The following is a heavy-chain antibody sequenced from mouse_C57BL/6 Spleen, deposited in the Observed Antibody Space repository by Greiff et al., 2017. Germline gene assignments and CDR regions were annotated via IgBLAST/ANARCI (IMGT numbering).Heavy chain of an antibody. D-gene: IGHD2-4*01. CDR2: ISYSGST. CDR1: GYSITSGYD. CDR3: ARDADYYWYFDV. V-gene: IGHV3-1*01. J-gene: IGHJ1*03. Sequence: EVQLQESGPGMVKPSQSLSLTCTVTGYSITSGYDWHWIRHFPGNKLEWMGYISYSGSTNYNPSLKSRISITHDTSKNHFFLKLNSVTTEDTATYYCARDADYYWYFDVWGTGTTVTVSS.